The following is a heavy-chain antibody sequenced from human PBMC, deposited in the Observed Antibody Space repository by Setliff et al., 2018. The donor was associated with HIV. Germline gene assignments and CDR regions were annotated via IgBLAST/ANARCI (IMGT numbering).Heavy chain of an antibody. CDR2: IYYSGST. CDR1: GGSFSGHF. D-gene: IGHD4-17*01. CDR3: ARQITSVTPEMLVVNDAFDV. Sequence: SETLSLTCAVYGGSFSGHFWGWIRQPPGKGLEWIGSIYYSGSTNYNPSLKSRVTISVDTSKNQFSLRLTSVTAADTAVYYCARQITSVTPEMLVVNDAFDVWGQGKMVTVSS. V-gene: IGHV4-59*11. J-gene: IGHJ3*01.